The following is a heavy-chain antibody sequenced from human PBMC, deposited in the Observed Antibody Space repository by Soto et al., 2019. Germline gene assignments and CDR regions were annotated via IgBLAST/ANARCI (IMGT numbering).Heavy chain of an antibody. J-gene: IGHJ5*02. D-gene: IGHD3-16*01. CDR3: ASLYSSFAFGTVLRWFDP. CDR1: GGSFSHYF. CDR2: ISQTGDT. Sequence: SETLSLTCAVYGGSFSHYFWSWIRQPPGKGLEWIGEISQTGDTYYNPSLKGRVTILVDTSKNQFSLKLNSLTVADTAVYYCASLYSSFAFGTVLRWFDPWGQGALVTVSS. V-gene: IGHV4-34*01.